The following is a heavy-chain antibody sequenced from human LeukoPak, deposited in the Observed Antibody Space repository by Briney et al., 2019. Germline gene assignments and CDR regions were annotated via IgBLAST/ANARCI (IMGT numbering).Heavy chain of an antibody. CDR3: AKDGYGDYGSDNY. V-gene: IGHV3-23*01. D-gene: IGHD4-17*01. J-gene: IGHJ4*02. CDR2: ISGSGGST. CDR1: GFTFSSYG. Sequence: GGSLRLSCAASGFTFSSYGMHWVRQAPGKGLEWVSAISGSGGSTYYADSVKGRFTISRDNSKNTLYLQMNSLRAEDTAVYYCAKDGYGDYGSDNYWGQGTLVTVSS.